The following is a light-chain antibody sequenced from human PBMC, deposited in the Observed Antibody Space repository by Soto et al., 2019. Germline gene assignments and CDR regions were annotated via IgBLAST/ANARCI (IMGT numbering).Light chain of an antibody. Sequence: DIPMTQSPSTLSASVGDRVTITCRASQSISSWLAWYQQKPGKAPKLLIYDASSLESGVPSRFSGSGSGTEFTLTISSLQPDDFATYYCQQYNSSSPTFGQGTKVEIK. J-gene: IGKJ1*01. V-gene: IGKV1-5*01. CDR1: QSISSW. CDR2: DAS. CDR3: QQYNSSSPT.